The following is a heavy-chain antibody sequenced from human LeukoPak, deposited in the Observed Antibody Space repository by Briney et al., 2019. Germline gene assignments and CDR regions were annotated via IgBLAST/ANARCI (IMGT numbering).Heavy chain of an antibody. CDR1: GGSISSSSYY. CDR2: IYYSGST. D-gene: IGHD1-7*01. Sequence: PSETLSLTCTVSGGSISSSSYYWGWIRQPPGKGLEWIGSIYYSGSTYYNPSLKSRVTISVDTSKNQFSLKLSSVTAADTALYYCVRGSRNYAGIDIWGQGTLVTVSS. J-gene: IGHJ3*02. V-gene: IGHV4-39*01. CDR3: VRGSRNYAGIDI.